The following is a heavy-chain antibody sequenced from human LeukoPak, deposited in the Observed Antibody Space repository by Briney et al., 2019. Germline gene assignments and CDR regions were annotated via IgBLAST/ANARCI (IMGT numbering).Heavy chain of an antibody. CDR2: IRYDGSSK. CDR1: GFTFSSYG. CDR3: AKESGYYYQD. D-gene: IGHD3-10*01. V-gene: IGHV3-30*02. J-gene: IGHJ1*01. Sequence: PGGSLRLSCAASGFTFSSYGMHWVRQAPGKGLEWVAFIRYDGSSKYYADSVKGRFTISRDNSKNTLYLQMNSLRAEDTAVYYCAKESGYYYQDWGQGTLVTVSS.